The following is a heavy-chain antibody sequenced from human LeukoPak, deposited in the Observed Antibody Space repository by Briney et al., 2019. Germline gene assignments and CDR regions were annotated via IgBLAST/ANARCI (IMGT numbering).Heavy chain of an antibody. J-gene: IGHJ4*02. V-gene: IGHV3-23*01. CDR2: ITGSGSTT. CDR3: AKQIVVVTAGMNYFDN. D-gene: IGHD2-15*01. CDR1: GFTFSSFA. Sequence: GGSLRLSCAAAGFTFSSFAMNWVRQAPGKGLEWVSTITGSGSTTFYADSVKGRFTISRDNSKKTLFLQMNSLRAKDTAVYFCAKQIVVVTAGMNYFDNWGQGTLVTVSS.